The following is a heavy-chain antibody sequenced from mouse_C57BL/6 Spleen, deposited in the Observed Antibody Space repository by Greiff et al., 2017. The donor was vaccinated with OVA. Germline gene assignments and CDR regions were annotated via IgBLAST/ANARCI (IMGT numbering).Heavy chain of an antibody. CDR1: GFTFSSYA. J-gene: IGHJ2*01. CDR3: TRGSYYYGSLDY. CDR2: ISSGGDYI. D-gene: IGHD1-1*01. V-gene: IGHV5-9-1*02. Sequence: EVQVVESGEGLVKPGGSLKLSCAASGFTFSSYAMSWVRRTPEKRLEWVAYISSGGDYIYYADTVKGRFTISRDNARNTLYLQMSSLKSEDTAMYYCTRGSYYYGSLDYWGQGTTLTVSS.